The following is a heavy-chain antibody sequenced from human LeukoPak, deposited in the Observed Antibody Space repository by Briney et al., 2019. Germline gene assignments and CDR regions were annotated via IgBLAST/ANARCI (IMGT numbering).Heavy chain of an antibody. J-gene: IGHJ3*02. CDR2: IYYSGST. D-gene: IGHD5-18*01. CDR3: AREVSIQLWSRGFDI. V-gene: IGHV4-59*11. Sequence: LETLSLTCSVSGGSISNHYWSWIRQPPGKGLEWIGYIYYSGSTNYNPSLKSRVTISVDTSKNQFSLKLSSVTAADTAVYYCAREVSIQLWSRGFDIWGQGTMVTVSS. CDR1: GGSISNHY.